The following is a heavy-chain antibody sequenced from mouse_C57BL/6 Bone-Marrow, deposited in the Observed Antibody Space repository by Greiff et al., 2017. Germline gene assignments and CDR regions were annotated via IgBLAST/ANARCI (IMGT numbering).Heavy chain of an antibody. J-gene: IGHJ4*01. CDR1: GFTFSSYG. D-gene: IGHD2-2*01. CDR2: ISSGGSYT. V-gene: IGHV5-6*01. Sequence: EVQRVESGGDLVKPGGSLKLSCAASGFTFSSYGMSWVRQTPDKRLEWVATISSGGSYTYYPDSVKGRFTISRDNAKNTLYLQMSSLKSEDTARYYWARHLGLRRDYYAMDYWGQGTSGTVSS. CDR3: ARHLGLRRDYYAMDY.